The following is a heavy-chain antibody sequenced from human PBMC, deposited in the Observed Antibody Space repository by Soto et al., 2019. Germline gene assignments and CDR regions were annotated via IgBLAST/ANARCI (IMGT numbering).Heavy chain of an antibody. CDR3: XXXXXXXNSCPRDFDF. Sequence: QVQVVHSGAEVKKPESSVKVSCKPSGGTFNTYTVNWVRLAPGHGLEWMGRFIXXLXXXNYAQKFQDRVTITADRSTXXXXXXXXXXXXXXXXXXXXXXXXXXXNSCPRDFDFWGPGTRVTVSS. CDR2: FIXXLXXX. CDR1: GGTFNTYT. V-gene: IGHV1-69*02. J-gene: IGHJ4*02.